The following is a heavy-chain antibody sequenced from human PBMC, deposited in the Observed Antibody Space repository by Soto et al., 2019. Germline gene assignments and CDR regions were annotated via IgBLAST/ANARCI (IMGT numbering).Heavy chain of an antibody. J-gene: IGHJ6*02. CDR3: AKRQIAAGGDYYYYYGMDV. CDR2: ISGSGGIT. CDR1: GFTFRRYA. D-gene: IGHD6-13*01. Sequence: EVQLLESGGDLVQPGGSLRLSCAGSGFTFRRYAMNWVRQAPGKGLEWVSGISGSGGITKYVDSVKGRCTISRDNSGNTLELEMNSLRVEDTAVYYCAKRQIAAGGDYYYYYGMDVWGQGTTVTVSS. V-gene: IGHV3-23*01.